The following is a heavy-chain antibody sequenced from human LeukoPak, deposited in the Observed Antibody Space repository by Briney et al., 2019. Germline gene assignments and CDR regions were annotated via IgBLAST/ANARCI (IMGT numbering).Heavy chain of an antibody. CDR2: ISSSGSTI. CDR1: GFSVSSNY. CDR3: ARAPGAPRYYYYMDV. Sequence: PGGSLRLSCAASGFSVSSNYMNWVRQAPGKGLEWVSYISSSGSTIYYADSVKGRFTISRDNAKNSLYLQMNSLRAEDTAVYYCARAPGAPRYYYYMDVWGKGTTVTVSS. V-gene: IGHV3-11*04. J-gene: IGHJ6*03. D-gene: IGHD7-27*01.